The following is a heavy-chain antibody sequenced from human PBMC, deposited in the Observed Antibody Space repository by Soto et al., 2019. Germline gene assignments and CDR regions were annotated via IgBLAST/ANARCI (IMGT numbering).Heavy chain of an antibody. Sequence: ASVKVPCKASGYTFTSYYMHWVRQAPGQGLEWMGIINPSGGSTSYAQKFQGRVTMTRDTSTSTVYMELSSLRSEDTAVYYCAKHPPRWKRLGLSWFDPWGQGTLVTVSS. CDR3: AKHPPRWKRLGLSWFDP. V-gene: IGHV1-46*01. CDR2: INPSGGST. J-gene: IGHJ5*02. CDR1: GYTFTSYY. D-gene: IGHD1-1*01.